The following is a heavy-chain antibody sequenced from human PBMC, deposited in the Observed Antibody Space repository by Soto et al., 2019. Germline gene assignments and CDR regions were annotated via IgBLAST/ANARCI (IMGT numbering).Heavy chain of an antibody. D-gene: IGHD6-19*01. V-gene: IGHV1-2*02. CDR3: ASAAVTGTAGLDF. CDR1: GYTFSGFY. Sequence: ASVKVSCKASGYTFSGFYMHWVRQAPGQGLGWMGWINPNSGGTKSAEKFQGRVTMTRDTSISTAYMELSRLTSDDTAVYYCASAAVTGTAGLDFWGQGTQVTVSS. CDR2: INPNSGGT. J-gene: IGHJ4*02.